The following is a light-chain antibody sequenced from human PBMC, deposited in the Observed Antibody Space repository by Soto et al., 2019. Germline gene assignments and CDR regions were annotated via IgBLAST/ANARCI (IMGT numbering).Light chain of an antibody. Sequence: EIVMTQSPATLSVSPGERATLSCRASQSVSSNLAWYQQKPGQAPTLLIYGASASSTGIPARFSGSGSVTEFTLTISSLQSEDFAVYYCQHYNNWPFTFGQGTKLEIK. CDR1: QSVSSN. CDR2: GAS. V-gene: IGKV3-15*01. CDR3: QHYNNWPFT. J-gene: IGKJ2*01.